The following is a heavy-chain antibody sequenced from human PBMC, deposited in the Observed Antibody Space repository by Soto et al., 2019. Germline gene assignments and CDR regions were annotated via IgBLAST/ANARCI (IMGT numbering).Heavy chain of an antibody. Sequence: PGGSLRLSCAASGFSFSDYYMSWIRQAPGKGLEWVSYIDFRSNSIYYADSVKGRSTISRDNAKNSLYLQMNSLRAEDTAVYYCARDRGSATTRYCYGMDVWGQGTTVTVSS. CDR2: IDFRSNSI. D-gene: IGHD1-7*01. V-gene: IGHV3-11*01. CDR3: ARDRGSATTRYCYGMDV. CDR1: GFSFSDYY. J-gene: IGHJ6*02.